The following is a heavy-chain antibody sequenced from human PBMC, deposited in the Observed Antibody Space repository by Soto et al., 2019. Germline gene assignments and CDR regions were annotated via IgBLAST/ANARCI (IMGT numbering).Heavy chain of an antibody. CDR3: ARDSYYYGSGSYGPYYYMDV. V-gene: IGHV1-2*02. J-gene: IGHJ6*03. Sequence: GASVKVSCKASGYTFTGYYMHWVRQAPGQGLEWMGRINPNSGVTNYAQKFQGRVTITADKSTSTAYMELSSLRSEDTAVYYCARDSYYYGSGSYGPYYYMDVWGKGTTVTVSS. D-gene: IGHD3-10*01. CDR1: GYTFTGYY. CDR2: INPNSGVT.